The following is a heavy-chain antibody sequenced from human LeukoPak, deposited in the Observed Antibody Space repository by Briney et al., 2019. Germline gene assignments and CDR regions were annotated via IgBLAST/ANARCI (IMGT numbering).Heavy chain of an antibody. CDR1: GGTFSSYT. J-gene: IGHJ4*02. D-gene: IGHD4-23*01. CDR2: INPDSGGT. Sequence: GASVKVSCKASGGTFSSYTISWVRQAPGQGLEWMGWINPDSGGTNYAQKFQGRVTMTRDTSISTAYMELSRLTSDDTAVYYCARAGGNSAAFAFDYWGQGTLVTVSS. CDR3: ARAGGNSAAFAFDY. V-gene: IGHV1-2*02.